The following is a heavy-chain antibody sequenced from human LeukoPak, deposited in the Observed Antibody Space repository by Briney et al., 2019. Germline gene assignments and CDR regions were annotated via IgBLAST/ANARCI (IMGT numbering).Heavy chain of an antibody. CDR3: ARAFFDWNYDNWFDP. CDR1: GGSFSGYY. D-gene: IGHD1-7*01. CDR2: INHSGST. V-gene: IGHV4-34*01. Sequence: SETLSLTCAVYGGSFSGYYWSWIRQPPGKGLEWIGEINHSGSTNYNPSLKSRVIISVDTSKNQFSLKLSSVTAADTAVYYCARAFFDWNYDNWFDPWGQGTLVTVSS. J-gene: IGHJ5*02.